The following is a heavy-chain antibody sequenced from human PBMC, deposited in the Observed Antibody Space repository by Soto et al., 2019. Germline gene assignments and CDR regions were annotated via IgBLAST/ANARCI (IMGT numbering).Heavy chain of an antibody. D-gene: IGHD6-19*01. CDR1: GYSFTSYW. CDR3: ARLSFLERVAGTRRKTDYYFDY. J-gene: IGHJ4*02. V-gene: IGHV5-51*01. CDR2: IYPGDSDT. Sequence: GESLKISCKGSGYSFTSYWIGWVRQMPGKGLEWMGIIYPGDSDTRYSPSFQGQVTISADKSISTAYLQWSSLKASETAMYYCARLSFLERVAGTRRKTDYYFDYWGQGTLVTVSS.